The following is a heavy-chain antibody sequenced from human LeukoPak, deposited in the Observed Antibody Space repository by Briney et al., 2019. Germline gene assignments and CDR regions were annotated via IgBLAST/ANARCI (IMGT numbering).Heavy chain of an antibody. CDR2: INPSGGST. J-gene: IGHJ4*02. CDR3: ARDLGVTVRPFSLFY. V-gene: IGHV1-46*01. D-gene: IGHD6-6*01. CDR1: GYTFTSYY. Sequence: ASVKVSCKASGYTFTSYYMHWVRQAPGQGLEWMGIINPSGGSTSYAQKFQGRVTMTRDTSTSTVYMELSSLRSEDTAVYYCARDLGVTVRPFSLFYWGQGTLVTVSS.